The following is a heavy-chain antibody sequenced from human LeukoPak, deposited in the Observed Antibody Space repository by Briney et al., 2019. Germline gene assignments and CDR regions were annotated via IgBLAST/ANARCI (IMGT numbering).Heavy chain of an antibody. V-gene: IGHV5-51*01. CDR2: IYPVDSDT. J-gene: IGHJ3*02. CDR3: AKTNYYETSGWASGLSPFDM. D-gene: IGHD3-22*01. Sequence: GGSLQISCQGSGYSFATFWIAGVRQVPGKGLEWIGVIYPVDSDTRYSPSFQGQVTISVDKSTSTAYLQWSSLKASDTAMYYCAKTNYYETSGWASGLSPFDMWGRGTMVTVSS. CDR1: GYSFATFW.